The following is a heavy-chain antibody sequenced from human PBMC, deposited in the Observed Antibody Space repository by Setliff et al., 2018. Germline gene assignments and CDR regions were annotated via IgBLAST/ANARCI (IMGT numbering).Heavy chain of an antibody. D-gene: IGHD5-18*01. CDR1: GYSISSGYY. Sequence: LSLTCAVSGYSISSGYYWSWIRQHPGKGLEWIGYIYYSGSTYYNLSLKSRVTIPVDTSKNQFSLKLSSVTAADTAVYYCARVPRFTDTRNAFDIWGQGTMVTVSS. J-gene: IGHJ3*02. CDR3: ARVPRFTDTRNAFDI. V-gene: IGHV4-31*11. CDR2: IYYSGST.